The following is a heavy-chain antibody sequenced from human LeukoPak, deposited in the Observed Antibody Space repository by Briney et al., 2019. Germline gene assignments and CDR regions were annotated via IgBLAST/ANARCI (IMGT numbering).Heavy chain of an antibody. D-gene: IGHD2-2*01. CDR3: AKGGVVPAASHSPYYYYYMDV. J-gene: IGHJ6*03. V-gene: IGHV3-30*02. Sequence: GGSLRLSCAASGFTFSSYGMHWVRQAPGKGLEWVAFIRYDGSNKYYADSVKGRFTISRDNSKNTLYLQMNSLRAEDTAVYYCAKGGVVPAASHSPYYYYYMDVWGKGTTVTVSS. CDR2: IRYDGSNK. CDR1: GFTFSSYG.